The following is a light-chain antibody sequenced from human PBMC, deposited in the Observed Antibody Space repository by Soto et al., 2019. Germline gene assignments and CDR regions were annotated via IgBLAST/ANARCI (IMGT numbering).Light chain of an antibody. Sequence: QSVLTQPASVSGSPGQSITISCTGTSSDVGGYNHVSWYQQHPGKAPKLMIYDVSNRPSGASNRFSGSKSGNTASLTISGLQAEDEADYYCSSFTSSSTLYVFRPGTKVTVL. CDR2: DVS. V-gene: IGLV2-14*01. CDR1: SSDVGGYNH. J-gene: IGLJ1*01. CDR3: SSFTSSSTLYV.